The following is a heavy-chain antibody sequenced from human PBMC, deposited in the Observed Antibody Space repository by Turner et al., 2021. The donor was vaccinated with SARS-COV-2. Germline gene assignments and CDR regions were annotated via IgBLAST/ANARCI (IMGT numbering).Heavy chain of an antibody. CDR3: AGAYDYLYK. D-gene: IGHD3-16*01. Sequence: QVQLWESGGVLVKPGGSLRLSCAASGFTFSDYYMSWIRQVLGKGLEWVSYISSSSSYTNYADSVKARFTISRDNDKNSMYLKMNSLRAEDTAVYYCAGAYDYLYKWGQGTLVTVSS. CDR1: GFTFSDYY. CDR2: ISSSSSYT. V-gene: IGHV3-11*03. J-gene: IGHJ4*02.